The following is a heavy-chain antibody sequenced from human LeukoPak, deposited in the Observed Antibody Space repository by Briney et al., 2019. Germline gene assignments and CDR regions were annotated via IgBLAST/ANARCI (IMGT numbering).Heavy chain of an antibody. Sequence: SETLSLTCTVSGGSISGYYWSWIRQPAGKGLEWIGRIYTSGSTNYNASLKSRVSMSVDTSKNQFSLKLSSVTAADTAVFYCARENSGSYREFDYWGQGTLVTVSS. CDR3: ARENSGSYREFDY. J-gene: IGHJ4*02. V-gene: IGHV4-4*07. D-gene: IGHD1-26*01. CDR2: IYTSGST. CDR1: GGSISGYY.